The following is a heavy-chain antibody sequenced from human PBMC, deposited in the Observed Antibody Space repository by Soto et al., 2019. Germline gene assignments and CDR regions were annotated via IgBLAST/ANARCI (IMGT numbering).Heavy chain of an antibody. J-gene: IGHJ4*01. Sequence: WGTLSLTCTVSGYSISSGSYWWCLRPPPGKGAEWIASIYHGGTTFYNPSLKSRVTVSVDKSNSQFSLKLRSVTAADTAVYYCAKAYVMVVAGSSFDYWGHGTLVTVSS. CDR1: GYSISSGSY. CDR2: IYHGGTT. CDR3: AKAYVMVVAGSSFDY. D-gene: IGHD6-19*01. V-gene: IGHV4-38-2*02.